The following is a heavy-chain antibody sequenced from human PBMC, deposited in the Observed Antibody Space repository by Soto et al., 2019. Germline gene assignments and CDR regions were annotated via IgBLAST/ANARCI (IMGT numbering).Heavy chain of an antibody. CDR2: ISSSGSTI. CDR1: GFTFSSYE. Sequence: EVQLVESGGGLVQPRGSLRLSCAASGFTFSSYEMNWVRQAPGKGLEWVSYISSSGSTIYYADSVKGRFTISRDNAKNSLYLQMNSLRAEDTAVYYCARSIAARPYYYYGMDVWGQGTTVTVSS. CDR3: ARSIAARPYYYYGMDV. D-gene: IGHD6-6*01. J-gene: IGHJ6*02. V-gene: IGHV3-48*03.